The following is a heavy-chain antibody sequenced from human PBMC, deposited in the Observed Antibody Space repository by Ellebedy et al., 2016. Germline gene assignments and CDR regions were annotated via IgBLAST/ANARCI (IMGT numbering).Heavy chain of an antibody. V-gene: IGHV3-23*01. D-gene: IGHD6-19*01. Sequence: GESLKISXAASGFTFSSYAMSWVRQAPGKGLEWVSAISGSGGSTYYADSVKGRFTISRDNSKSTLYLRMNSLRVEDTAVYYCGKGSGWPPDYWGQGTLVTVSS. J-gene: IGHJ4*02. CDR3: GKGSGWPPDY. CDR1: GFTFSSYA. CDR2: ISGSGGST.